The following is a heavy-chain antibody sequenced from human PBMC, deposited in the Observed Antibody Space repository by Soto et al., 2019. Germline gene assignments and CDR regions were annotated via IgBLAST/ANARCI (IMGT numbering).Heavy chain of an antibody. CDR2: IYYSGST. CDR1: GGSISSYY. Sequence: SETLSLTCTVSGGSISSYYWSWIRQPPGKGLEWIGYIYYSGSTNYNPSLKSRVTISVDTSKNQFSLKLSSVTAADTAVYYCARCYYYYYMDVWGKGTTVTVSS. J-gene: IGHJ6*03. CDR3: ARCYYYYYMDV. V-gene: IGHV4-59*01.